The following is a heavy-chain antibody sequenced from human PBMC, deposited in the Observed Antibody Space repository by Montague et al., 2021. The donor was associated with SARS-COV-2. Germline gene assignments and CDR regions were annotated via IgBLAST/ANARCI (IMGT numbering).Heavy chain of an antibody. V-gene: IGHV4-4*07. J-gene: IGHJ5*02. D-gene: IGHD3-22*01. CDR1: GGSINNYY. Sequence: SETLSLTCTVSGGSINNYYWSWIRQPAGKGLEWIGRIHASGSSTYNPSLETRVTMSVDTSKNQFSLKLSSVTAAATAVYYCARGRFYYDSGELGSWGQGTLVTVSS. CDR2: IHASGSS. CDR3: ARGRFYYDSGELGS.